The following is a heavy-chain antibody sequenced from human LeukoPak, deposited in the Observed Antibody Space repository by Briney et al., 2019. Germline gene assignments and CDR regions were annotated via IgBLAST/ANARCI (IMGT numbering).Heavy chain of an antibody. CDR1: GYTSTRNY. D-gene: IGHD3-22*01. CDR2: INPSGLWS. V-gene: IGHV1-46*01. J-gene: IGHJ5*02. Sequence: ASVKVSCKASGYTSTRNYMHWVRQAPGQGLEWMGVINPSGLWSSSAQKFQGRVTMTRDTSTSTDYMELRSLRSDDTATYYYARDFSDDDRSWWLDPWGQGTLVTVSS. CDR3: ARDFSDDDRSWWLDP.